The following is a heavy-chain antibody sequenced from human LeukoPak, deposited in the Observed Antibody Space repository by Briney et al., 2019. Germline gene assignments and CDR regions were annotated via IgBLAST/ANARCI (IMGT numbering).Heavy chain of an antibody. CDR3: AGGGSSSWLPLGNHDS. Sequence: SSETLSLTCTVSGGSISTSNYYWGWIRQPPGKGLEWIGNILYSGSTNYNPSLKSRVTISVDTSKNQFSLKLTSVTAADTAVYFCAGGGSSSWLPLGNHDSWGQGTLVTVSS. CDR1: GGSISTSNYY. J-gene: IGHJ4*02. D-gene: IGHD6-13*01. CDR2: ILYSGST. V-gene: IGHV4-39*07.